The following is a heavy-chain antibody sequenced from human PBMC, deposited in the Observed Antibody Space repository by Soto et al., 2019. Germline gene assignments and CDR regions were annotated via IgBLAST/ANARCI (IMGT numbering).Heavy chain of an antibody. D-gene: IGHD3-3*01. V-gene: IGHV4-34*01. J-gene: IGHJ4*02. CDR2: INHSGST. CDR1: GGSFSGYY. Sequence: SETLSLTCAVYGGSFSGYYWTWIRQPPGKGLEWIGEINHSGSTNYNPSLKSRVTISVDTSKNQFSLKLSSVTAADTAVYYCARGQDFWSGYPFDYWGQGILVTVSS. CDR3: ARGQDFWSGYPFDY.